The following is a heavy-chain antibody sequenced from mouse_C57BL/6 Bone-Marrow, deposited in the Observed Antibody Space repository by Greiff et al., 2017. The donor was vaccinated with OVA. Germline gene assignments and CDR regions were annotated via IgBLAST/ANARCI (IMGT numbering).Heavy chain of an antibody. J-gene: IGHJ1*03. CDR3: ARGGWDWYFDV. V-gene: IGHV5-16*01. CDR1: GFTFSDYY. D-gene: IGHD3-3*01. CDR2: INYDGSST. Sequence: EVNLVESEGGLVQPGSSMKLSCTASGFTFSDYYMAWVRQVPEKGLEWVANINYDGSSTYYLDSLKSRFIISRDKAKNILYLQMSSLKSEDTATYYCARGGWDWYFDVWGTGTTVTVSS.